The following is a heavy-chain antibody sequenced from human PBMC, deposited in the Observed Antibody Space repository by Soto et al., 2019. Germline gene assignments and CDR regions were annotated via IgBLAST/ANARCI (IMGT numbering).Heavy chain of an antibody. V-gene: IGHV3-64D*06. J-gene: IGHJ4*02. CDR1: GFTFSSYA. CDR2: ISSNGGST. Sequence: LRLSCSASGFTFSSYAMHWVRQAPGKGLEYVSAISSNGGSTYYADSVKGRFTISRDNSKNTLYLQMSSLRAEDTAVYYCVKDGGIAARRSSSWYGYWGQGTLVTVSS. D-gene: IGHD6-13*01. CDR3: VKDGGIAARRSSSWYGY.